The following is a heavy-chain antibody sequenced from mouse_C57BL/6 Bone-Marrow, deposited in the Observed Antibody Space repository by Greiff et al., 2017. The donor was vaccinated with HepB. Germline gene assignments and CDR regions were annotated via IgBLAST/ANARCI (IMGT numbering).Heavy chain of an antibody. D-gene: IGHD2-3*01. Sequence: EVQLQQSVAELVRPGASVKLSCTASGFNIKNPYMHWVKQRPEQGLEWIGRIDPANGNTKYDPKFQGKATITADTSSNTAYLQLSRLSSEDTALYSCARGWLPPYWYFDVWGTGTTVTVSS. J-gene: IGHJ1*03. CDR3: ARGWLPPYWYFDV. CDR1: GFNIKNPY. CDR2: IDPANGNT. V-gene: IGHV14-3*01.